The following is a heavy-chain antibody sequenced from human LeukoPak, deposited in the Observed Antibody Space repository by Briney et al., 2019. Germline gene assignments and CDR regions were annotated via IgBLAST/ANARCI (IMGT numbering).Heavy chain of an antibody. Sequence: SETLSLTCTVSGGSISSSSYYWGWIRQPPGKGLEWIGSIYYSGSTYYNPSLKSRVTISVDTSKNQFSLKLSSVTAADTAVYYCARLGGGWFGESTFDYWGQGTLVTVSS. CDR3: ARLGGGWFGESTFDY. V-gene: IGHV4-39*01. D-gene: IGHD3-10*01. CDR2: IYYSGST. CDR1: GGSISSSSYY. J-gene: IGHJ4*02.